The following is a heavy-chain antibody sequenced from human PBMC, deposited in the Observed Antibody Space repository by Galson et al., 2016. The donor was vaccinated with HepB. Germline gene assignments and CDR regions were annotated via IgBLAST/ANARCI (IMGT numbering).Heavy chain of an antibody. J-gene: IGHJ2*01. CDR2: MSGSGAST. D-gene: IGHD1-1*01. CDR1: GFTFSSYA. V-gene: IGHV3-23*01. CDR3: AKGENWNHGVWWYFDL. Sequence: SLRLSCAASGFTFSSYAMSWVRQAPGKGLEWVSAMSGSGASTFYADSVKGRFTISRDNSKNTLYLQMNSLRAEDTAVYYCAKGENWNHGVWWYFDLWGRGTLVTVSS.